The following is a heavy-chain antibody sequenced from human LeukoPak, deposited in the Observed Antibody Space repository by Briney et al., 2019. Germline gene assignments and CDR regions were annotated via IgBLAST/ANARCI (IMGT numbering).Heavy chain of an antibody. Sequence: PGRSLRLSCAASGFTFSSYGMHWVRQAPGKGLEWVAVISYDGSNKYYADSVKGRFTISRDNSKNTLYLQMNSLRAEDTAVYYCAKCSGGSCYPGAFDIWGQGTMVTVSS. CDR2: ISYDGSNK. J-gene: IGHJ3*02. CDR1: GFTFSSYG. CDR3: AKCSGGSCYPGAFDI. D-gene: IGHD2-15*01. V-gene: IGHV3-30*18.